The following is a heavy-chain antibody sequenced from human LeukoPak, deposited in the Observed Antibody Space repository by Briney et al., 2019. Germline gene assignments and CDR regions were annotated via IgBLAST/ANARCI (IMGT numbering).Heavy chain of an antibody. J-gene: IGHJ4*02. CDR2: INPNSGGT. CDR3: AREPRSKVVLDY. CDR1: GYTFTGYY. D-gene: IGHD2-15*01. V-gene: IGHV1-2*06. Sequence: GASVKVSCKASGYTFTGYYMHWVRQAPGQGLEWMGRINPNSGGTNYAQKFQGRVTMTRDTSISTAYMELSRLRSDDTAVYYCAREPRSKVVLDYWGQRTLVTVSS.